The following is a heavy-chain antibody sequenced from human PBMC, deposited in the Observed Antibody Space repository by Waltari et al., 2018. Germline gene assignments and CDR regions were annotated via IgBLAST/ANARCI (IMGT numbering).Heavy chain of an antibody. J-gene: IGHJ3*02. V-gene: IGHV1-69*01. Sequence: QVQLVQSGAEVKKPGSSVKVSCKASGGTFSSYAISWVRQAPGQGLEWMGGSTLSCGTANDTQKFKCRVTITGEESTSTAYMGLSSLRSEDTGVYDCARDRTDMAFDIWGQGTMVTVSS. CDR2: STLSCGTA. CDR1: GGTFSSYA. CDR3: ARDRTDMAFDI. D-gene: IGHD1-1*01.